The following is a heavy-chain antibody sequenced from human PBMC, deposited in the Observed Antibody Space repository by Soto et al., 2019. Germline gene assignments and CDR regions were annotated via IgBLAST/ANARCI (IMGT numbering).Heavy chain of an antibody. CDR1: GYTFTSYG. Sequence: ASVKVSCKASGYTFTSYGISWVRQAPGQGLEWMGWISAYNGNTNYAQKLQGRVTMTTDTSTSTAYMELRSLRSDDTAVYYCARYCSSTSCYEDYYYGMDVWGQGTTVTVSS. CDR3: ARYCSSTSCYEDYYYGMDV. CDR2: ISAYNGNT. J-gene: IGHJ6*02. D-gene: IGHD2-2*01. V-gene: IGHV1-18*01.